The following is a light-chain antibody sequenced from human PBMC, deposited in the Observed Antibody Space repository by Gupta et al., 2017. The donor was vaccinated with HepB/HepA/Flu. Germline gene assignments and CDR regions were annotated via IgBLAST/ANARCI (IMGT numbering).Light chain of an antibody. CDR2: DVS. CDR3: SSYTTSSTIGGV. J-gene: IGLJ2*01. CDR1: SSDVGGYNY. Sequence: QSALTQPASVSGSPGQSITISCTGTSSDVGGYNYVSWYHQHPGKAPKPMIYDVSNRHSGGANRVSGSKSGNTSALTIPGLQAEDEAAYYCSSYTTSSTIGGVFGGGTKLTVL. V-gene: IGLV2-14*03.